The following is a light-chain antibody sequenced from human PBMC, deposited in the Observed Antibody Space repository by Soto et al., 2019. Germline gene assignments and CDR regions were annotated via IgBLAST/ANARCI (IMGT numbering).Light chain of an antibody. CDR2: DAS. CDR3: QQSNDYPIT. CDR1: QSVSGW. J-gene: IGKJ5*01. Sequence: QMSLSTFTLSVSVGDTVTVTGRASQSVSGWLAWYQQKPGEAPKLLIYDASALPRGVPSRFSGSGSGAQFTLTIISLQPEDFATYFCQQSNDYPITFGQGRRLEI. V-gene: IGKV1-5*01.